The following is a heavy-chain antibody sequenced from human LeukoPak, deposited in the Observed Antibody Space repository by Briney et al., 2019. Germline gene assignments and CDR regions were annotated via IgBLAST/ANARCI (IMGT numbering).Heavy chain of an antibody. D-gene: IGHD5-12*01. Sequence: SETLSLTCTVSGGSIGTYYWSWIRQPAGKGLEWIGRIYTTGSANYNPSLKSRVTISVDTSKNQFSLKLSSVTAADTAVYYCARGAKWLRYLGYWGQGTLVTVSS. CDR2: IYTTGSA. V-gene: IGHV4-4*07. CDR3: ARGAKWLRYLGY. J-gene: IGHJ4*02. CDR1: GGSIGTYY.